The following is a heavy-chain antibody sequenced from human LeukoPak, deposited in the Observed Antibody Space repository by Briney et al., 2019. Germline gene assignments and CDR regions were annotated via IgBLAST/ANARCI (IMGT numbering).Heavy chain of an antibody. CDR3: ARGIGWFGELKNWFDP. CDR2: IYYSGST. Sequence: PSETLSLICTVSAGSISSYYWSWIRQPPGKGLEWIGYIYYSGSTNYNPSLKSRVTISVDTSKNQFSLKLSSVTAADTAVYYCARGIGWFGELKNWFDPWGQGTLVTVSS. D-gene: IGHD3-10*01. V-gene: IGHV4-59*01. J-gene: IGHJ5*02. CDR1: AGSISSYY.